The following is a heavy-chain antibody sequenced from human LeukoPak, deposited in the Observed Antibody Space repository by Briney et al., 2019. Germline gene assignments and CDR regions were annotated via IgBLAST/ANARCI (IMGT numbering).Heavy chain of an antibody. CDR1: GFTFSSYS. CDR3: ARDHHSSSWFNWFDP. Sequence: GGSLRLSCAASGFTFSSYSMNWVRQAPGKGLEWVSSISSSSSYIYYADSVKGRLTISRDNAKNSLYLQMNSLRAEDTAVYYCARDHHSSSWFNWFDPWGQGTLVTVSS. V-gene: IGHV3-21*01. J-gene: IGHJ5*02. D-gene: IGHD6-13*01. CDR2: ISSSSSYI.